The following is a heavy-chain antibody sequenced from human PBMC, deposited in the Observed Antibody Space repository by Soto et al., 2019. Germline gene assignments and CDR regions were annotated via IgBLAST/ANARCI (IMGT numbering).Heavy chain of an antibody. CDR1: GFTFSDYY. J-gene: IGHJ2*01. CDR2: IDSSSSYT. Sequence: QVQLVESGGGLVKPGGSLRLSCAASGFTFSDYYMSWIRQAPGKGLEWVSYIDSSSSYTNYADSVKGRFTISRDNAKNSLDLQMKSLRAEDTAVYYCARIIAAAGGRRYFDLWGRGTLVTVSS. D-gene: IGHD6-13*01. V-gene: IGHV3-11*05. CDR3: ARIIAAAGGRRYFDL.